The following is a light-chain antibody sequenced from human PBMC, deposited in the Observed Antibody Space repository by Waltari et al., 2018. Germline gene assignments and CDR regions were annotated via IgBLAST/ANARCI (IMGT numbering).Light chain of an antibody. J-gene: IGKJ1*01. CDR2: EVS. Sequence: DVVLTQSPRSLSVTPGQPASISCKSTQSLLHSDGKTYLYWYLQRPGQSPQLLMYEVSRRFSGVPDRFSASGSGTDFTLRISRVEADDAAVYYCMQGIHLPWTFGHGTKVEI. CDR1: QSLLHSDGKTY. V-gene: IGKV2-29*02. CDR3: MQGIHLPWT.